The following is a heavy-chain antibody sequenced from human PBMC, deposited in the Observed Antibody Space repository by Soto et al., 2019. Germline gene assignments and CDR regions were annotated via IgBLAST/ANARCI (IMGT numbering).Heavy chain of an antibody. CDR1: GFTFSDHY. Sequence: EVQLVESGGGLVQPGGSLRLSCTASGFTFSDHYMDWVRQAPGKGLEWVGRVRNKANSYTTEYAASVKGRFTVSRDDSKNSLYLQLNSLKSEDTAVYYCTRSSGSYRYFDLWGRVTLVTVSS. J-gene: IGHJ2*01. CDR3: TRSSGSYRYFDL. CDR2: VRNKANSYTT. D-gene: IGHD1-26*01. V-gene: IGHV3-72*01.